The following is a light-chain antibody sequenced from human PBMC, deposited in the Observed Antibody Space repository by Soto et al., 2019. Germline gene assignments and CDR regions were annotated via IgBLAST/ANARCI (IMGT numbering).Light chain of an antibody. CDR1: QSISSW. J-gene: IGKJ1*01. V-gene: IGKV1-5*01. Sequence: DIPIAPSPSTLSASVGDRVTITFRASQSISSWLAWYQQKPGKAPKLLIYDDSSLESGVPSRFSGSGSGTEFTLTISSLQPDDFATYYCQQYNSYPTFGQGTKVDIK. CDR3: QQYNSYPT. CDR2: DDS.